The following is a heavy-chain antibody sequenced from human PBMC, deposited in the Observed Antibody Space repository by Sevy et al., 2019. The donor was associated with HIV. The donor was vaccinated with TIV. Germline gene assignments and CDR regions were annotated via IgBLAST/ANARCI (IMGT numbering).Heavy chain of an antibody. V-gene: IGHV3-11*01. CDR2: ISSSGSTI. D-gene: IGHD3-22*01. CDR1: GFTFSDYY. J-gene: IGHJ3*02. CDR3: ARSDSSGYYMWGAFDI. Sequence: GGSLRLSCAASGFTFSDYYMSWIRQAPGKGLEWVSYISSSGSTIYYADSVKGRFTISRDNAKNSLYLQMNSLRAEDTAVYYCARSDSSGYYMWGAFDIWCQGTMVTVSS.